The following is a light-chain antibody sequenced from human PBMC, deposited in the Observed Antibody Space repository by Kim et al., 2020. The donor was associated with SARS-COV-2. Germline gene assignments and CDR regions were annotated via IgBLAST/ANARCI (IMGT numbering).Light chain of an antibody. Sequence: SSGESATLSCRASQGVTSNKLAWYQQKPGQTPRLLIYDAYIRATGIPDRFSGSGSGTDFTLTISRLEPEDFAVYYCQQFAGSPLYSFGQGTKLEI. CDR3: QQFAGSPLYS. J-gene: IGKJ2*03. V-gene: IGKV3-20*01. CDR1: QGVTSNK. CDR2: DAY.